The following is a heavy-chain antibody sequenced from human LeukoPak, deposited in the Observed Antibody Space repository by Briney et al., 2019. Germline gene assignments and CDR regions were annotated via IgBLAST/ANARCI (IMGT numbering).Heavy chain of an antibody. CDR2: IIPIFGTA. D-gene: IGHD3-22*01. V-gene: IGHV1-69*13. CDR1: GGTFSSYA. Sequence: SVKVSCKASGGTFSSYAISWVRQAPGQGLEWMGGIIPIFGTANYAQKFQGRVTITADESTSTPYMELSSLRSEDTAVYYCARKYYDSSGFRAWGQGTLVSVSS. CDR3: ARKYYDSSGFRA. J-gene: IGHJ5*02.